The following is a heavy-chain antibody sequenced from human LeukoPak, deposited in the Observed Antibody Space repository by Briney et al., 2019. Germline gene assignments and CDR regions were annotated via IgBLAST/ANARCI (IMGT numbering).Heavy chain of an antibody. D-gene: IGHD3-16*02. CDR2: IYTPTGGT. J-gene: IGHJ3*02. Sequence: PSETLSLTCTVSGGSINIYYWTWIRQPAGQGLEWIGRIYTPTGGTNYNPSLKSRVTMSLDTSRNQFSLMLNSVTAADTAVYYCARVEYDYVWGSYRSAGAFDIWGQGTMVTVSS. CDR1: GGSINIYY. V-gene: IGHV4-4*07. CDR3: ARVEYDYVWGSYRSAGAFDI.